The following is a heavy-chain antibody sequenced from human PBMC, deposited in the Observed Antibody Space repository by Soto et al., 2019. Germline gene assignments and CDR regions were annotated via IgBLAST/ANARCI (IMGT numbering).Heavy chain of an antibody. CDR3: ARPANTVADHFDL. D-gene: IGHD4-17*01. CDR1: GYTFTIYW. CDR2: IYPSDSDT. Sequence: GESLKISCQVSGYTFTIYWIGWVRQMPGKGLEWMGIIYPSDSDTRYSPSFQGQVTISADQSINTTYLQWDSLKASDTAIYYCARPANTVADHFDLWGQGTPVTVSS. J-gene: IGHJ4*02. V-gene: IGHV5-51*01.